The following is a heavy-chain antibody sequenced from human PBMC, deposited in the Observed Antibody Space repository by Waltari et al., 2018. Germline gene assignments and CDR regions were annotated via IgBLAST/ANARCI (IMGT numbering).Heavy chain of an antibody. CDR1: GYTFTGYY. Sequence: QVQLVQSGAEVKKPGASVKVSCKASGYTFTGYYMHWVRQAPGQGLEWMGWIKPNSGGTNDAQKFQGRFTMTRDTSISTAYMELSRLRSDDTAVYYCATIRFLEWLLDYWGQGTLVTVSS. CDR2: IKPNSGGT. CDR3: ATIRFLEWLLDY. V-gene: IGHV1-2*02. J-gene: IGHJ4*02. D-gene: IGHD3-3*01.